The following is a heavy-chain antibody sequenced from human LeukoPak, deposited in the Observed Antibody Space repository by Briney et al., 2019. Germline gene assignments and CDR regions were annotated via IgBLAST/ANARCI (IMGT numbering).Heavy chain of an antibody. D-gene: IGHD5-24*01. J-gene: IGHJ4*02. Sequence: GGSLRLSCTASEFTVSRNYMLWVRQAPGKGLEWVSLIFSNGDTHHADSVKGRFTISRDTSKNTVSLQMNSLRVEDTAMYYCTRDQMNYWGQGTLVTVPS. CDR1: EFTVSRNY. CDR2: IFSNGDT. CDR3: TRDQMNY. V-gene: IGHV3-53*01.